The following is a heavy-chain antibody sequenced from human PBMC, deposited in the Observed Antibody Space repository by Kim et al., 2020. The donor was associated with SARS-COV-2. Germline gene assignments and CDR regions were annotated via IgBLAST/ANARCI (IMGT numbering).Heavy chain of an antibody. CDR3: ARVNSDRRAFDI. D-gene: IGHD1-7*01. Sequence: DYAASVKGRFTISRDDSKNSLYLQMNSLKTEDTAVYYCARVNSDRRAFDIWGQGTMVTVSS. J-gene: IGHJ3*02. V-gene: IGHV3-72*01.